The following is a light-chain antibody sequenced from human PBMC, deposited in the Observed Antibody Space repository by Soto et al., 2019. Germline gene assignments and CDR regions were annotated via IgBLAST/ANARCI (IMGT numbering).Light chain of an antibody. CDR3: QQGYITPWT. CDR1: QSISNS. Sequence: DIQMTQSPSSLSASAGDRVTITCRASQSISNSLNWCQQKPGKAPKVLIYAASNLQSGVPSRFSGSGSGTDFTLTISSLQPEDFATYYCQQGYITPWTFGQGTKVEI. J-gene: IGKJ1*01. CDR2: AAS. V-gene: IGKV1-39*01.